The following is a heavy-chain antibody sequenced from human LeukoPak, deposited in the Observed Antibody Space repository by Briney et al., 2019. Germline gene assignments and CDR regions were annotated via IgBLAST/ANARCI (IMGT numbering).Heavy chain of an antibody. J-gene: IGHJ6*03. CDR1: GGSISSSSYY. CDR3: ARGYSGYDLFNYMDV. D-gene: IGHD5-12*01. CDR2: IYYSGST. Sequence: SETLSLTCTVSGGSISSSSYYWGWIRQPPGKGLEWIGSIYYSGSTYYNPSLKSRVTISVDTSRDQFSLKLSSVTAADTAVYYCARGYSGYDLFNYMDVCGKGTTVTVSS. V-gene: IGHV4-39*07.